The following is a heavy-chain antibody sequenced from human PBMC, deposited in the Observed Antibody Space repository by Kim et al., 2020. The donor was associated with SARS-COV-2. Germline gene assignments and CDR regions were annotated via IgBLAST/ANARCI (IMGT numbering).Heavy chain of an antibody. J-gene: IGHJ4*02. V-gene: IGHV6-1*01. CDR1: GDSLSSNNAA. CDR3: TRDLDY. Sequence: SQTLSLTCAISGDSLSSNNAAWNWIRQSPSRGLEWLGRILYRSKWMHDYADDVKSRMAINPDTSRNQFSLQLKSATPEDTAVYYCTRDLDYWGQGTLVTVSS. CDR2: ILYRSKWMH.